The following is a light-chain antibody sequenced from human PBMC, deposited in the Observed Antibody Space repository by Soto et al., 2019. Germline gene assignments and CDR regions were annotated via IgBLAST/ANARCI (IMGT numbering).Light chain of an antibody. CDR1: SSDVGGYNY. J-gene: IGLJ1*01. V-gene: IGLV2-14*01. CDR3: SSYTITTALV. Sequence: QSALTQPASVSGSPGQSITIPCTGTSSDVGGYNYVSWYQQHPGKAPKLMIYEVSSRPSGVSNRFSGSKSGNTASLTISGLQAEDEADYYCSSYTITTALVFGTGTKVTVL. CDR2: EVS.